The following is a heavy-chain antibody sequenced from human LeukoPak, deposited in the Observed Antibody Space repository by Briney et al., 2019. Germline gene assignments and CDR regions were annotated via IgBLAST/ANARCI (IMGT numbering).Heavy chain of an antibody. D-gene: IGHD6-13*01. V-gene: IGHV3-23*01. CDR1: GFTFSSYG. J-gene: IGHJ3*02. CDR2: ISGGGGST. Sequence: GGTLRLSCAASGFTFSSYGMSWVRQAPGKGLEWVSAISGGGGSTYYADSVKGRFTISRDNAKNSLYLQMNSLRAEDTAVYYCARAGSSSFAFFAEWIDAFDIWGQGTMVTVSS. CDR3: ARAGSSSFAFFAEWIDAFDI.